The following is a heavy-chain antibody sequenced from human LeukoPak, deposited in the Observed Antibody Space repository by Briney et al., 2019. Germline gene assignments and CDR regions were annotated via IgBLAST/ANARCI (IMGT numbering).Heavy chain of an antibody. J-gene: IGHJ4*02. V-gene: IGHV3-23*01. D-gene: IGHD3-16*01. Sequence: GGSLRLSCAASGFTFSSYAMSWVRQAPGKGLEWVSGISGSGGSTYYADSVKGRITISRDNSKNTLYLQMNSLRAEDTAVYYCAKGKGDTGGSFDYWGQGTLVTISS. CDR2: ISGSGGST. CDR1: GFTFSSYA. CDR3: AKGKGDTGGSFDY.